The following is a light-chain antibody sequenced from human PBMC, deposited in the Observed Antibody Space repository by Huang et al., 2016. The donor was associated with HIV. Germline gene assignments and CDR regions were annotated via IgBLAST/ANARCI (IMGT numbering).Light chain of an antibody. CDR1: QSIDGY. Sequence: IQMTQSPSSLSASVGDRVTITCRAGQSIDGYLNWYQQKSGKAPKLLISSASTLHTGFPPRFSGSGSGTDYTLIINNVQPDDFATYFCQQSYSTLITFGQGSRL. J-gene: IGKJ5*01. CDR2: SAS. CDR3: QQSYSTLIT. V-gene: IGKV1-39*01.